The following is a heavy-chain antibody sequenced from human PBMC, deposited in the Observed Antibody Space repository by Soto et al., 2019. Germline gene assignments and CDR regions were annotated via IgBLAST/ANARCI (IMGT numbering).Heavy chain of an antibody. CDR2: ISGRGDST. CDR1: GFTFSSFA. D-gene: IGHD3-10*01. J-gene: IGHJ4*02. Sequence: EVQLLESGGGLVQPGGSLRLSCAASGFTFSSFAMRWVRQAPGKGLEWVSAISGRGDSTYYADSVKGRFTISRDNSKNTLYLQMNSLRAEDTAVYYCAKRGSGSYFDYWGQGTLVTVSS. V-gene: IGHV3-23*01. CDR3: AKRGSGSYFDY.